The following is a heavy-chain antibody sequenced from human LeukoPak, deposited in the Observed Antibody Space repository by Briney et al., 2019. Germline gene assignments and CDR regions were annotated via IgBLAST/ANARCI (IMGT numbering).Heavy chain of an antibody. V-gene: IGHV3-23*01. CDR2: ISGSGGST. CDR3: AKEANLAGYFDY. J-gene: IGHJ4*02. Sequence: GGSLRLSCAASRFTFSSYAMRWLRQAPGKGLELISSISGSGGSTNSADSVKGRFTISRDNSKNTLYLQMNSLRAEDTAVYYCAKEANLAGYFDYWGQGTLVTVSS. CDR1: RFTFSSYA. D-gene: IGHD3-10*01.